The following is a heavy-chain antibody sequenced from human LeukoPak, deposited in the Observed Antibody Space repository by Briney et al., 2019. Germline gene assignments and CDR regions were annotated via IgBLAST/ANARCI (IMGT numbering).Heavy chain of an antibody. V-gene: IGHV3-23*01. D-gene: IGHD2-2*01. Sequence: GGSLRLSCAASGFTFSSYAMSWVRQAPGKGVEWVSAISGSGGSTYKADSVKGRFTITRDNSKNTLYLQMNSLRAEDTAVYYCAKDRIVVVPAAIRNWFDPWGQGTLVTVSS. J-gene: IGHJ5*02. CDR3: AKDRIVVVPAAIRNWFDP. CDR2: ISGSGGST. CDR1: GFTFSSYA.